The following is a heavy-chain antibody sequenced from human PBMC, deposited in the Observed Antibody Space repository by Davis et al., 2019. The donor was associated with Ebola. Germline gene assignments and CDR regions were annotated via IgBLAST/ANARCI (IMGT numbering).Heavy chain of an antibody. D-gene: IGHD3-3*01. CDR2: ISGSGGST. Sequence: GESLKISCTTSGFTFGDNAMSWVRQAPGKGLEWVSAISGSGGSTYYADSVKGRFTISRDNSNNLLYLQMNSLRAEDTAVYYCARDLKQVATIFGVGYYYYGMDVWGQGTTVTVSS. V-gene: IGHV3-23*01. CDR3: ARDLKQVATIFGVGYYYYGMDV. CDR1: GFTFGDNA. J-gene: IGHJ6*02.